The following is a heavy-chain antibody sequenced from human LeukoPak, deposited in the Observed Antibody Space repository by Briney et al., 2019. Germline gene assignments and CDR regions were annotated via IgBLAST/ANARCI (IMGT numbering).Heavy chain of an antibody. CDR1: GYTFIDYS. Sequence: ASVKVSCKASGYTFIDYSIHWVRQAPGQGLEWMGEINPNNGDTNYATEFQGRVTMTRDTSITTAFMELSSQRYADTAIYSCATHCSGAVCFDYWGQGTLVTVSS. J-gene: IGHJ4*02. D-gene: IGHD2-15*01. CDR3: ATHCSGAVCFDY. V-gene: IGHV1-2*02. CDR2: INPNNGDT.